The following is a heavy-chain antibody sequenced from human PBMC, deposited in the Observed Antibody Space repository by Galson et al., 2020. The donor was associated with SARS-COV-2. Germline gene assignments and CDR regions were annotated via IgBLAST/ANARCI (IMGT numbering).Heavy chain of an antibody. V-gene: IGHV4-59*01. Sequence: SETLSLTCTVSGGFISSYYWSWIRQSPGKGQQWLGYIYYSESPNYNPSHKSRVTMSVDTSRNQFSLKLSSVTAEDTAVYYCARGFDFWSGFDGYYFDHWGQGALVTVSS. J-gene: IGHJ4*02. CDR1: GGFISSYY. D-gene: IGHD3-3*01. CDR2: IYYSESP. CDR3: ARGFDFWSGFDGYYFDH.